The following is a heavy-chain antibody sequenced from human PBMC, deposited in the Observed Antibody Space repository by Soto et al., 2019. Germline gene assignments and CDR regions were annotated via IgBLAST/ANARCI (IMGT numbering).Heavy chain of an antibody. CDR2: ISAYNGNT. Sequence: QVQLVQSGAEVKKPGASVKVSCKASGYTFTSYGISWVRQAPGQGLEWMGWISAYNGNTNYTQKLQGRVTMTTDTSTSTAYMELSSLRSDDTAVYYCARLGTYYGSGSYTSYWGQGTLVTVCS. D-gene: IGHD3-10*01. CDR3: ARLGTYYGSGSYTSY. J-gene: IGHJ4*02. V-gene: IGHV1-18*01. CDR1: GYTFTSYG.